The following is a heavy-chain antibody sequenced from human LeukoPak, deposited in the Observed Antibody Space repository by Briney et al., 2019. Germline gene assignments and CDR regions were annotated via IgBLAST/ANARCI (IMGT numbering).Heavy chain of an antibody. J-gene: IGHJ3*02. CDR3: AREYSTSSRVFDI. Sequence: SETLSLTCTVSGSSISTYYWSWIRQPAGKGLVWIGRIIASGTSNFNPPLKNRVTMSIDTSKSQFSLKLSSVTAADTAVYYCAREYSTSSRVFDIWGQGTMVTVSS. D-gene: IGHD6-6*01. CDR1: GSSISTYY. CDR2: IIASGTS. V-gene: IGHV4-4*07.